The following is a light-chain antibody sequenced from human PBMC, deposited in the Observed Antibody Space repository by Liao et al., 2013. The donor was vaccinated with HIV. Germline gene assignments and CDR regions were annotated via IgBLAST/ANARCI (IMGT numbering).Light chain of an antibody. CDR2: QDR. V-gene: IGLV3-1*01. J-gene: IGLJ1*01. CDR3: QAWDSVTDNYV. CDR1: RLGDKF. Sequence: SYELTQAPSVSVSPGQTATITCSGDRLGDKFACWYQQRPGQSPVLIIYQDRKRPSGIPERFSGSNSGNTATLTISGTQAMDEADYYCQAWDSVTDNYVFGTGTKVTVL.